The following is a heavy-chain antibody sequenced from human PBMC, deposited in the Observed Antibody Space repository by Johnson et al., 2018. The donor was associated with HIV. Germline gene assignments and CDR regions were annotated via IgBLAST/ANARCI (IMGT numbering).Heavy chain of an antibody. Sequence: QVRPVESGGGVVQPGRSLRLSCAASGFTFSSYAMHWVRQAPGKGLEWVAVISYDGSNKYYAYAVKGRFPITSDNSKNTLYLQMNSLRAGDTAVYYCARSGGDRRGDAFEIWGQGTMVTVSS. V-gene: IGHV3-30*14. CDR2: ISYDGSNK. J-gene: IGHJ3*02. D-gene: IGHD3-16*01. CDR1: GFTFSSYA. CDR3: ARSGGDRRGDAFEI.